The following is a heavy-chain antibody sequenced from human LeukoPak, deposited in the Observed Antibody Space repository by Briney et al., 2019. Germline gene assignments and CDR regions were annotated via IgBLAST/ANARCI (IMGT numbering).Heavy chain of an antibody. Sequence: GGSLRLSCAASGFTFSSYSMNWVGQAPGKGLEWVSSISSSSSYIYYADSVKGRFTISRDNAKNSLYLQMNSLRAEDTAVYYCARDSGLLWFGELDYWGQGTLVTVSS. D-gene: IGHD3-10*01. CDR3: ARDSGLLWFGELDY. J-gene: IGHJ4*02. V-gene: IGHV3-21*01. CDR2: ISSSSSYI. CDR1: GFTFSSYS.